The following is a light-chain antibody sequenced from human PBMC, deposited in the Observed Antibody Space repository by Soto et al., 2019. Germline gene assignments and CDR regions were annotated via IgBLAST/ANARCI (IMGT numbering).Light chain of an antibody. CDR3: QHDNDWPPTWT. CDR2: GAS. Sequence: EIVMTQSPATLSVSPGERATLSCRASQSVSSKLAWYQQKAGRAPRVLIYGASTRATGIPARFSGSGSGTEFTLTISSLQSEDFAVYYCQHDNDWPPTWTFGQGTRVEIK. CDR1: QSVSSK. J-gene: IGKJ1*01. V-gene: IGKV3-15*01.